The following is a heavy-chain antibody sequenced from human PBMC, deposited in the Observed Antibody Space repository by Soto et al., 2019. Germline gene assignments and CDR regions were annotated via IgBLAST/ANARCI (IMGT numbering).Heavy chain of an antibody. CDR3: ARDCSGGSCSPGGDDAFDI. Sequence: SETLSLTCTVSGGSISSYYWSWIRQPPGKGLEWIGYIYYSGSTNYNPSLKSRVTISVDTSKNQFSLKLSSVTAADTAVYYCARDCSGGSCSPGGDDAFDIWGQGTMVTVSS. CDR1: GGSISSYY. D-gene: IGHD2-15*01. CDR2: IYYSGST. J-gene: IGHJ3*02. V-gene: IGHV4-59*01.